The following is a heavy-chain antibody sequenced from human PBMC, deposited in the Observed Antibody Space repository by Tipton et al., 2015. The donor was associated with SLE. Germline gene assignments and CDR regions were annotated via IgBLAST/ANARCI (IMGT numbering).Heavy chain of an antibody. CDR3: AGGEDAFDI. J-gene: IGHJ3*02. Sequence: TLSLTCAVYGGSFSGYYWSWIRQPPGKGLEWIGYIYTSGSTNYNPSLKSRVTISVDTSKNQFSLKLSSVTAADTAVYYCAGGEDAFDIWGQGTMVTVSS. V-gene: IGHV4-4*08. CDR1: GGSFSGYY. CDR2: IYTSGST. D-gene: IGHD2-21*01.